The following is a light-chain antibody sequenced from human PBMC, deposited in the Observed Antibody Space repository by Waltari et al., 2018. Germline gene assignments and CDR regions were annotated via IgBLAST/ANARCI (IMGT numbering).Light chain of an antibody. CDR1: QSVSSY. CDR2: SAS. CDR3: YQHNSGYT. V-gene: IGKV3D-15*01. Sequence: IILTQSPATLSLSPGGRVALSCRASQSVSSYLAWYQQKPGQAPRLLIPSASTRATGISDRFSGSGSVKEFTLTISSLEPEDVGVYYCYQHNSGYTFGPGTKMDVE. J-gene: IGKJ3*01.